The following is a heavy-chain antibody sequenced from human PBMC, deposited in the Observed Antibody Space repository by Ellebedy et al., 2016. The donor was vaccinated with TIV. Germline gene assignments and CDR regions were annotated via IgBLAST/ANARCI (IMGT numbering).Heavy chain of an antibody. V-gene: IGHV3-23*01. CDR1: GLTFSVYA. D-gene: IGHD3-10*01. CDR2: IGGLDTAT. CDR3: ARRGRGPVGFDY. J-gene: IGHJ4*02. Sequence: GGSLRLSXAASGLTFSVYAMTWVRQAPGKGLEWISTIGGLDTATHYADSVKGRFTISRDNSKDTLYLQMNSLRVEDTAVYYCARRGRGPVGFDYWGQGTLVTVSS.